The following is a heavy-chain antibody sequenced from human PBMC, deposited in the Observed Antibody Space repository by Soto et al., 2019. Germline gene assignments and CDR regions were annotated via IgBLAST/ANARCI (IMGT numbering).Heavy chain of an antibody. CDR1: GGSISNYY. CDR3: ARALYDYDSRGAYFDY. V-gene: IGHV4-59*01. J-gene: IGHJ4*02. CDR2: ISYSGST. D-gene: IGHD3-22*01. Sequence: NPSETLSLTCTVSGGSISNYYWSWIRQPPGKGLEWIGFISYSGSTNYNPSLKSRVTISRDTSKNQFSLKLSSVTAADTAVYYCARALYDYDSRGAYFDYWGQGSLVTVSS.